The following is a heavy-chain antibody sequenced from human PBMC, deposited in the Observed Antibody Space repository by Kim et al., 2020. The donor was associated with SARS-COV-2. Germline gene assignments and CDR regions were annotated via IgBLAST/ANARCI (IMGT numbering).Heavy chain of an antibody. CDR1: GGSISTYY. J-gene: IGHJ6*02. CDR3: ARGGWGIFGMDV. CDR2: IYYSGST. Sequence: SETLSLTCTVSGGSISTYYWNWIRQPPGKGLEWIGYIYYSGSTNFNPSLKSRVTISVDTSKNHFSLKLSSVTAADTAVYYCARGGWGIFGMDVWGQGTTVTVSS. V-gene: IGHV4-59*01. D-gene: IGHD2-21*01.